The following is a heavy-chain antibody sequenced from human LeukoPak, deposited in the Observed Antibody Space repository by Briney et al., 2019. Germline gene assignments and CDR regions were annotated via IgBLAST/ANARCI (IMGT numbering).Heavy chain of an antibody. D-gene: IGHD6-19*01. Sequence: PSETLSLTCAVYGGSFSGYYWSWIRQPPGKGLEWIGEINHSGSTNYNPSLKSRVTISVDTSKNQFSLKLSSVTAADTAVYYCARANLSGWYWGQGTLVTVSS. J-gene: IGHJ4*02. CDR2: INHSGST. V-gene: IGHV4-34*01. CDR1: GGSFSGYY. CDR3: ARANLSGWY.